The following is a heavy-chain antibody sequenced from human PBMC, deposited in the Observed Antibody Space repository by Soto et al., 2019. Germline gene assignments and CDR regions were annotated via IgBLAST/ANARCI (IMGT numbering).Heavy chain of an antibody. CDR3: AIPLARTTPFVY. Sequence: PGESLKISCQASGYTFTNYYIAWVRQVPGKGLEWMGRIDPSDSYIKYSPSFEGHVTMSVDKSISTAFLQWSRLEASDTAMYFCAIPLARTTPFVYWGQGSLVTVSS. J-gene: IGHJ4*02. D-gene: IGHD1-7*01. CDR1: GYTFTNYY. V-gene: IGHV5-10-1*01. CDR2: IDPSDSYI.